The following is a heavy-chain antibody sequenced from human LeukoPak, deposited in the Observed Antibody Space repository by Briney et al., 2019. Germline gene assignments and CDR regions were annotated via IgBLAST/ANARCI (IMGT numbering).Heavy chain of an antibody. D-gene: IGHD6-19*01. V-gene: IGHV4-59*01. Sequence: TSETLSLTCTVSGVSISSYYWSWVRQPPGKGLEWIGYIYYSGSTNYNPSLKRRVTISVDTSKNQFSLKLSSVTAADTAVYYCARDSSGWYSAWGQGTLVTVSS. CDR2: IYYSGST. J-gene: IGHJ5*02. CDR1: GVSISSYY. CDR3: ARDSSGWYSA.